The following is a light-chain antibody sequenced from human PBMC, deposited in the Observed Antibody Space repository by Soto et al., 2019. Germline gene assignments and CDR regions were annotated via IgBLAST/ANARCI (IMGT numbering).Light chain of an antibody. Sequence: QSALTQPASVSGSPGQSITISCSGTSSDVGAHNLVSWYQQHPGRAPKLMIYAVSNRPSGVSNRFSGSKSGNTASLTISGLQAEDEADYYCSSSTPTRGLVFGSGTKVTVL. CDR3: SSSTPTRGLV. J-gene: IGLJ1*01. CDR2: AVS. CDR1: SSDVGAHNL. V-gene: IGLV2-14*01.